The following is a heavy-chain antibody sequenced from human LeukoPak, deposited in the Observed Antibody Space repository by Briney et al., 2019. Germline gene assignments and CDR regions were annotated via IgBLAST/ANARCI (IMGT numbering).Heavy chain of an antibody. D-gene: IGHD5-18*01. CDR2: INHSGST. V-gene: IGHV4-34*01. J-gene: IGHJ4*02. CDR1: GGSFSGYY. Sequence: SETLSLTCAVYGGSFSGYYWSWIRQPPGKGLEWIGEINHSGSTNYNPSLKSRVTISVDTSKNQFSLKLSSVTAADTAVYYCARDFGTAMAPDYWGQGTLVTVSS. CDR3: ARDFGTAMAPDY.